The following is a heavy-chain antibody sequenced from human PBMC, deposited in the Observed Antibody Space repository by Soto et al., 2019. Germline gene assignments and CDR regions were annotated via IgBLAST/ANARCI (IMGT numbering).Heavy chain of an antibody. J-gene: IGHJ6*02. Sequence: GASVKVSFKASGFTFSHSAVHWVRQARGQRLEWIGWIVVGSGNTNYAQKLQEKVTITRDMSTSTAYMELSSLRFEDTAVYYCAVTTVAPYYHYGMDVWGQGTTVTVSS. CDR2: IVVGSGNT. CDR1: GFTFSHSA. D-gene: IGHD4-17*01. CDR3: AVTTVAPYYHYGMDV. V-gene: IGHV1-58*01.